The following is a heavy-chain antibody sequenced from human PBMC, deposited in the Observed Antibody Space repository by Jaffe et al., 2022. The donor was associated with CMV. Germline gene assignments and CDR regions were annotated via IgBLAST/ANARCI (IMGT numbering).Heavy chain of an antibody. Sequence: QVQLQESGPGLVKPSETLSLTCTVSGGSIRTYYWSWIRQPPGKGLEWIGYIYYTGSTNYNPSLKSRATISVDTSKKQFSLKLSSVTAADTAVYYCARGAGGSFLINDHWGQGTLVTVSS. J-gene: IGHJ4*02. D-gene: IGHD1-26*01. CDR3: ARGAGGSFLINDH. CDR1: GGSIRTYY. CDR2: IYYTGST. V-gene: IGHV4-59*01.